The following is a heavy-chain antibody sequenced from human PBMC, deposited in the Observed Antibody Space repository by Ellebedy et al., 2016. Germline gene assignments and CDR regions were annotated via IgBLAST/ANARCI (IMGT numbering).Heavy chain of an antibody. CDR2: INHSGST. CDR3: ARVIRATTDLDY. V-gene: IGHV4-34*01. CDR1: GGSFSGYY. J-gene: IGHJ4*02. Sequence: SETLSLXXAVYGGSFSGYYWSWIRQPPGKGLEWIGEINHSGSTNYNPSLKSRVTMSVDTSKNQFSLKLSSVTAADTAVYYCARVIRATTDLDYWGQGTLVTVSS. D-gene: IGHD1-14*01.